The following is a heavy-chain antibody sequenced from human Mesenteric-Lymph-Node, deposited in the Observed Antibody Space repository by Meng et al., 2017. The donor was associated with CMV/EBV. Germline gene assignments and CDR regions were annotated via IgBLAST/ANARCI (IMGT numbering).Heavy chain of an antibody. J-gene: IGHJ6*02. CDR1: GFTFSSYE. CDR3: ARETITSFGVEYYYYGMDV. V-gene: IGHV3-48*03. Sequence: GGSLRLSCAASGFTFSSYEMNWVRQAPGKGLEWVSYISSSGSTIYYADSVKGRFTISRDNAKNSLYLQMYSLRAEDTAVYYCARETITSFGVEYYYYGMDVWGQGTTVTVSS. D-gene: IGHD3-3*01. CDR2: ISSSGSTI.